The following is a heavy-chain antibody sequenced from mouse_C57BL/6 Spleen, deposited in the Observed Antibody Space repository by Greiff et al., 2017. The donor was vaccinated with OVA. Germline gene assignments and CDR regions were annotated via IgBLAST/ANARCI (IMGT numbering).Heavy chain of an antibody. D-gene: IGHD1-1*01. V-gene: IGHV1-26*01. J-gene: IGHJ4*01. Sequence: EVQLQQSGPELVKPGASVKISCKASGYTFTDYYMNWVKQSHGKSLEWIGDINPNNGGTSYNQKFKGKATLTVDKSSSTAYMELRSLTSEDSAVYYCAEGPYYYGSSYGYAMDYWGQGTSVTVSS. CDR1: GYTFTDYY. CDR3: AEGPYYYGSSYGYAMDY. CDR2: INPNNGGT.